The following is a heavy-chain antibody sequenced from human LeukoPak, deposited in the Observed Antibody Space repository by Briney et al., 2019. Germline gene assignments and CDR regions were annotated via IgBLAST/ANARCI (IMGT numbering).Heavy chain of an antibody. J-gene: IGHJ3*02. Sequence: GGSLRLSCAASGFTFSSYAMHWVRQAPGKGLEWVAVISYDGSNKYYADSVKGRFTISRDNSKNTLYLQMNSLRAEDTAVYYCARMLWIGGSEAFDIWGQGTMVTVSS. CDR1: GFTFSSYA. CDR2: ISYDGSNK. V-gene: IGHV3-30*04. D-gene: IGHD3-10*01. CDR3: ARMLWIGGSEAFDI.